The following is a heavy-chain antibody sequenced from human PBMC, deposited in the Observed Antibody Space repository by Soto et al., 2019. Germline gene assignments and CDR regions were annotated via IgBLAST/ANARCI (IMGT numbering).Heavy chain of an antibody. CDR3: ARDYYGSGSPDY. J-gene: IGHJ4*02. CDR1: GFTVSSNY. CDR2: IYHSGST. V-gene: IGHV4-4*02. Sequence: PGGSLRLSCAASGFTVSSNYMSWVRQAPGKGLEWIGEIYHSGSTNYNPSLKSRVAISVDKSKNQFSLKLSSVTAADTAVYYCARDYYGSGSPDYWGQGTLVTVYS. D-gene: IGHD3-10*01.